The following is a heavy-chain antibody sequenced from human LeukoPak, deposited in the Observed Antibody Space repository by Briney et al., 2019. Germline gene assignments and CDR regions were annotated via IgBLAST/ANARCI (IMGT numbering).Heavy chain of an antibody. CDR3: ASSTYYDFWSGYSHDAFDI. V-gene: IGHV3-7*01. Sequence: GGSLRLSCAASGFTFSSYWMSWVRQAPGKGLEWVANIKQDGSEKYYVDSVKGRFTISRDNAKNSLYLQMNSLRAEDTAVYYCASSTYYDFWSGYSHDAFDIWGQGTMVTVSS. CDR2: IKQDGSEK. D-gene: IGHD3-3*01. J-gene: IGHJ3*02. CDR1: GFTFSSYW.